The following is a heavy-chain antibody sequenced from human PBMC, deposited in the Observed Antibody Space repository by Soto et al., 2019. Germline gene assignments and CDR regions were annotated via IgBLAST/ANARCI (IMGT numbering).Heavy chain of an antibody. J-gene: IGHJ6*03. V-gene: IGHV4-59*01. CDR3: ARVRTHYYGSGSHYYYMDV. CDR1: GGSISSYC. Sequence: PSETLSLTCTVSGGSISSYCWSWIRQTPGKGLEWIGYIYYSGSTNYNPSLKSRVTISVDTSKNQFSLKLSSVTAADTAVYYCARVRTHYYGSGSHYYYMDVWGKGTTVTVSS. CDR2: IYYSGST. D-gene: IGHD3-10*01.